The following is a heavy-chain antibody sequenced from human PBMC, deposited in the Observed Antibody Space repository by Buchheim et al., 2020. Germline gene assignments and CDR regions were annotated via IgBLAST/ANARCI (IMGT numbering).Heavy chain of an antibody. CDR3: ARDAVPYSSSWYRWGGWFDP. D-gene: IGHD6-13*01. CDR1: GFTFSSYW. J-gene: IGHJ5*02. Sequence: EVQLVESGGGLVQPGGSLRLSCAASGFTFSSYWMSWVRQAPGKGLEWVANIKQDGSEKYYVDSVKGRFTISRDNAKNTLYLQMNSLRAEDTAVYYCARDAVPYSSSWYRWGGWFDPWGQGTL. CDR2: IKQDGSEK. V-gene: IGHV3-7*01.